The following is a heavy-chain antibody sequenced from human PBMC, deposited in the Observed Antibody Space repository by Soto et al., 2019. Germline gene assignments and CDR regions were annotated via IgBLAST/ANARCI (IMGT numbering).Heavy chain of an antibody. CDR1: GGSFSDYY. CDR3: ARFREAARQGDYYYGMDV. D-gene: IGHD6-6*01. Sequence: PSETLSLTCAVYGGSFSDYYWSWIRPPPGKGLEWIGEINHSGSTNYNPSLKSRVTMSLDTSKNQFSLRLTSVTAADTAVYFCARFREAARQGDYYYGMDVWGQGTTVTVSS. CDR2: INHSGST. V-gene: IGHV4-34*01. J-gene: IGHJ6*02.